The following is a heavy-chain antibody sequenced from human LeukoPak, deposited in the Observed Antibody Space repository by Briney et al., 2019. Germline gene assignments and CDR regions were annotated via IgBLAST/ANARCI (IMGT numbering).Heavy chain of an antibody. CDR2: ISAYNGNT. D-gene: IGHD1-26*01. V-gene: IGHV1-18*04. J-gene: IGHJ3*02. Sequence: GASVKVSCKASGYTFTGYYMHWVRQAPGQGLEWMGWISAYNGNTNYAQKLQGRVTMTTDTSTSTAYMELRSLRSDDTAVYYCARGLWELRSLNAFDIWGQGTMVTVSS. CDR3: ARGLWELRSLNAFDI. CDR1: GYTFTGYY.